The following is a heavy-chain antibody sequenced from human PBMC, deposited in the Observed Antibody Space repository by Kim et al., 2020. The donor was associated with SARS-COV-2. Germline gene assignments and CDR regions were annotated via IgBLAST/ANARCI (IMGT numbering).Heavy chain of an antibody. J-gene: IGHJ4*02. CDR3: ANDLPQLVTLY. V-gene: IGHV3-23*01. Sequence: TYYEGCMTGRLTISRANSKNTLYLQRNSLRAEDTAVYYCANDLPQLVTLYWGQGTLVTVSS. CDR2: T. D-gene: IGHD2-21*02.